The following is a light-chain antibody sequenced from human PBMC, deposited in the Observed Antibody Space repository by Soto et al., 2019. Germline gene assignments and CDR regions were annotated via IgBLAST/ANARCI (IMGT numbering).Light chain of an antibody. Sequence: QSVLTQPASVSGSPGKSITISCTGTSSDVGSYSLVSWYQQHPGKAPKLMIYEGSKRPSGVSNRFSGSKSGNTASLTISGLQAEDEADYYCCSYAASSTVVFGGGTKLSVL. CDR1: SSDVGSYSL. V-gene: IGLV2-23*01. CDR2: EGS. CDR3: CSYAASSTVV. J-gene: IGLJ2*01.